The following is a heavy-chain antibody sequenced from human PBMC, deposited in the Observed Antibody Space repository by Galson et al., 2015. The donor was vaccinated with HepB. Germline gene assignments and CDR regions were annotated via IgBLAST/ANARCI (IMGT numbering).Heavy chain of an antibody. CDR1: GFTFSSYG. CDR3: AKDWGWYVGIDY. V-gene: IGHV3-30*18. CDR2: ISYDGSNK. J-gene: IGHJ4*02. Sequence: SLRLSCAASGFTFSSYGMHWVRQAPGKGLEWVAVISYDGSNKYYADSVKGRFTISRDNSKNTLYLQMNSLRAEDTAVYYCAKDWGWYVGIDYWGQGTLVTVSS. D-gene: IGHD1-26*01.